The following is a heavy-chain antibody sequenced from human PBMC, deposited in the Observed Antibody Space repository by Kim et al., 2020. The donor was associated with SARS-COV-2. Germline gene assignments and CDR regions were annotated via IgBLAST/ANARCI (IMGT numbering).Heavy chain of an antibody. CDR2: VGGGGRDT. Sequence: GGSLRLSCAASGFTFRTYAMSWVRQAPGKGLEWVSTVGGGGRDTYYTDSVKGRFTISRDNSKSTLFLQMNSLTAEDTALYYCAKKPPGQPFGFDSWGQGTLVIVSS. D-gene: IGHD3-10*01. CDR3: AKKPPGQPFGFDS. CDR1: GFTFRTYA. V-gene: IGHV3-23*01. J-gene: IGHJ4*02.